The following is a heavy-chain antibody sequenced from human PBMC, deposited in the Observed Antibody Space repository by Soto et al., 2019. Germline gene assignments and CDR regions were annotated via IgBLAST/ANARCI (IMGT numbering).Heavy chain of an antibody. V-gene: IGHV4-34*01. D-gene: IGHD3-10*01. J-gene: IGHJ6*02. CDR3: ARVRITMVRGVIRNYYYYGMDV. Sequence: PSETLSLTCAVYGGSFSGYYWSWIRQPPGKGLEWIGEINHSGSTDYNPSLKSRVTISVDTSKNQFSLKLSSVTAADTAVYYCARVRITMVRGVIRNYYYYGMDVWGQGTTVTVSS. CDR1: GGSFSGYY. CDR2: INHSGST.